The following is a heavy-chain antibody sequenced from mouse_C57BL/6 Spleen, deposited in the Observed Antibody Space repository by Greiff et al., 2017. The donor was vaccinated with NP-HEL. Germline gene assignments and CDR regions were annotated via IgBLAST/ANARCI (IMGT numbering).Heavy chain of an antibody. CDR3: AKFYYDYDEVVL. V-gene: IGHV5-17*01. CDR1: GFTFSDYG. J-gene: IGHJ2*01. Sequence: EVQLVESGGGLVKPGGSLKLSCAASGFTFSDYGMHWVRQAPEKGLEWVAYISSGSSTIYYADTVKGRFTISRDNAKNTLFLQMTSLRSEDTAMYYCAKFYYDYDEVVLWGQGTTLTVSS. D-gene: IGHD2-4*01. CDR2: ISSGSSTI.